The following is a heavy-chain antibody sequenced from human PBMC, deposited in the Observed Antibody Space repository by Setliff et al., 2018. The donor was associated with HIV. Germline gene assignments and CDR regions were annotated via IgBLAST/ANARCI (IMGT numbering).Heavy chain of an antibody. Sequence: ASVKVSCKASGYTFTSYDLNWVRQATGQGLEWMGRINPDSGGANYAQKFQGRVTMTRDTSISTAYMELSSLRSDDTAVYYCARDDRAVATILWGQGTLVTVSS. CDR3: ARDDRAVATIL. CDR1: GYTFTSYD. CDR2: INPDSGGA. D-gene: IGHD5-12*01. J-gene: IGHJ4*02. V-gene: IGHV1-2*06.